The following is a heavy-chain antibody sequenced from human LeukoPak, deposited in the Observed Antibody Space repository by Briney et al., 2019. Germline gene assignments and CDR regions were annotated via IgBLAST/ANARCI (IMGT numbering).Heavy chain of an antibody. J-gene: IGHJ4*02. CDR3: ASSQKSMALTADY. CDR1: GFTFSSYA. D-gene: IGHD4/OR15-4a*01. Sequence: GGSLRLSCAGSGFTFSSYAMHWVRQAPGKGLEWVAVISYDGSNKYYADSVKGRFTISRDNSKNTLYLQMNSLRAEDTAVYYCASSQKSMALTADYWGQGTLVTVSS. V-gene: IGHV3-30-3*01. CDR2: ISYDGSNK.